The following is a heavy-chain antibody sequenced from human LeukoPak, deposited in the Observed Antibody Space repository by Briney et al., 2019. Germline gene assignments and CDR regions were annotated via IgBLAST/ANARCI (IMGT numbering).Heavy chain of an antibody. CDR1: GYSFTSYW. Sequence: GESLKISCKGSGYSFTSYWIGWVRQMPGKGLEWMGIIYPGASDTRYSPSFQGQVTISADKSISTAYLQWSSLKASDTAMYYCARHNDCSGGSCYIDYWGQGTLVTVSS. V-gene: IGHV5-51*01. D-gene: IGHD2-15*01. CDR2: IYPGASDT. J-gene: IGHJ4*02. CDR3: ARHNDCSGGSCYIDY.